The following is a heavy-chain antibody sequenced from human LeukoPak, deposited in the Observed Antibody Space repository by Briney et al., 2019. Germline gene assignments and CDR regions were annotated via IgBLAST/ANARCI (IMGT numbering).Heavy chain of an antibody. J-gene: IGHJ5*02. D-gene: IGHD2-2*01. CDR3: AKDGGYCSSTSCPEDNWFDP. V-gene: IGHV3-30*02. CDR2: IRYDGSNE. CDR1: GFTFSSYG. Sequence: GGSLRLSCAASGFTFSSYGMHWVRQAPGKGLEWVAFIRYDGSNEYYADSVKGRFTISRDNSTNTLYLQMNSLRAGDTAVYYCAKDGGYCSSTSCPEDNWFDPWGQGTLVTVSS.